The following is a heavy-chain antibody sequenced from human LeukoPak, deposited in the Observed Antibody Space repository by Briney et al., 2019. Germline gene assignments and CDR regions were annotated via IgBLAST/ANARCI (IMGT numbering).Heavy chain of an antibody. CDR2: MNPNSGNR. CDR1: GYTFSSYD. J-gene: IGHJ3*02. Sequence: ASVKVSCKASGYTFSSYDINWVRQATGQGLEWMGWMNPNSGNRGYAQKFQGRVTITRNTSISTAYMELSSLRSEDTAVYYCARARNYYDSSGFYYEGDAFDIWGQGTMVTVSS. CDR3: ARARNYYDSSGFYYEGDAFDI. D-gene: IGHD3-22*01. V-gene: IGHV1-8*03.